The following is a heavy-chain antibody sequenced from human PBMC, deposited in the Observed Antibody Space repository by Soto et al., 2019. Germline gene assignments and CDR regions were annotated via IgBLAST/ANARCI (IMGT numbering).Heavy chain of an antibody. Sequence: ASVKVSCKASGYTFTSYGISWVRQAPGQGLEWMGWISAYNGNTNYAQKLQGRVTMTTDTSTSTAYMELRSLRSDDTAVYYCATAVSGYCSGGRCPRWWNFDYWGQGTLVTVSS. CDR2: ISAYNGNT. V-gene: IGHV1-18*01. CDR3: ATAVSGYCSGGRCPRWWNFDY. J-gene: IGHJ4*02. D-gene: IGHD2-15*01. CDR1: GYTFTSYG.